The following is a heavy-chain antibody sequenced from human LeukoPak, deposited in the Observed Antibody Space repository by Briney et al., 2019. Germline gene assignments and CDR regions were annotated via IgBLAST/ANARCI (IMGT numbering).Heavy chain of an antibody. D-gene: IGHD4-17*01. CDR1: GYTFTSYG. CDR2: ISAYNGNT. CDR3: AVNDYGENWFDP. Sequence: ASVKVSCKASGYTFTSYGISWVRQAPGQGLEWMGWISAYNGNTNYAQKLQGRVTMTTDTSTSTAYMELRSLRSEDTAVYYCAVNDYGENWFDPWGQGTLVTVSS. J-gene: IGHJ5*02. V-gene: IGHV1-18*01.